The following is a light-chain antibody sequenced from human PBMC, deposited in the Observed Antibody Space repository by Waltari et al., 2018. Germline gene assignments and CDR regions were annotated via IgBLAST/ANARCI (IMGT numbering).Light chain of an antibody. CDR1: QSISIY. Sequence: DIQMTQSPSSLSASVGDRVTITCRASQSISIYLNWYQQKLGKAPKLLIYAASSLQSGVPSRFSGSESGTDFTLTISSVQPEDFATYYCQQSYATPYTFGQGTKLEIK. CDR3: QQSYATPYT. CDR2: AAS. J-gene: IGKJ2*01. V-gene: IGKV1-39*01.